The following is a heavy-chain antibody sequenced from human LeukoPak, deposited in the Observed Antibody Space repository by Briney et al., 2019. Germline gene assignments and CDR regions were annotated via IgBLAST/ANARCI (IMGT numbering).Heavy chain of an antibody. CDR1: GYTLTELS. Sequence: ASVKVSCKVSGYTLTELSMHRVRQAPGKGLEWMGGFDPEDGETIYAQKFQGRVTMTEDTSTDTAYMELSSLRSEDTAVYYCATDIEQLVRFDYWGQGTLVTVSS. D-gene: IGHD6-13*01. CDR3: ATDIEQLVRFDY. J-gene: IGHJ4*02. CDR2: FDPEDGET. V-gene: IGHV1-24*01.